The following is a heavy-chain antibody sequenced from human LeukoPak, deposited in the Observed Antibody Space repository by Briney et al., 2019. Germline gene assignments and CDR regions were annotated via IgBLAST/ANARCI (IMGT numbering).Heavy chain of an antibody. D-gene: IGHD6-13*01. CDR2: INPDSGGT. CDR3: ARDQGAAAGSAVDY. Sequence: ASVKVSCKPSGYSFTDYYMHWVRQAPGQGLEWMGWINPDSGGTNYAQKFQGRVTMTRDTSISTAYMEVRRLKSDDTAVYYCARDQGAAAGSAVDYWGQGTLVTVSS. V-gene: IGHV1-2*02. CDR1: GYSFTDYY. J-gene: IGHJ4*02.